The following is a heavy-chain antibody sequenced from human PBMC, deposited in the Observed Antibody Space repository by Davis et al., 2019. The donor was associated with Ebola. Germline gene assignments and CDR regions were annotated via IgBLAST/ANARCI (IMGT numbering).Heavy chain of an antibody. CDR1: GYTFTSYG. V-gene: IGHV1-18*04. Sequence: AASVKVSCKASGYTFTSYGITWVRQAPGQGLEWMGWINPHNGNTNYAQNVQGRVTMTTDTSTSTAYMEVGTLRSDDTAVYYCARAQFPMTSDHWGQGTLVTVSS. J-gene: IGHJ4*02. CDR2: INPHNGNT. D-gene: IGHD5-24*01. CDR3: ARAQFPMTSDH.